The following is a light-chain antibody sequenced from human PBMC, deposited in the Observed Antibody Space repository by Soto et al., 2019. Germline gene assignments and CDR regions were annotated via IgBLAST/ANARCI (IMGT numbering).Light chain of an antibody. CDR1: QSVDIN. Sequence: EIVLTQSPGTLSVSPGDRVTLSCRASQSVDINLAWYQQRAGQAPRLLIYGASSRATGIPDRFSGSGSGTEFTLTISSLQPDDFATYYCQRYNTFSGTFGPGTKVDIK. J-gene: IGKJ1*01. V-gene: IGKV3D-15*01. CDR2: GAS. CDR3: QRYNTFSGT.